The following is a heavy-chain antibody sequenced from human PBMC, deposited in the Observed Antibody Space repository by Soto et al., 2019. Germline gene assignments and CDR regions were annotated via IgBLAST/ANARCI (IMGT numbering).Heavy chain of an antibody. Sequence: PSVKVSCKASGYTFTSYDINWVRQATGQGLEWMGWMNPNSGNTGYAQKFQGRVTMARNTSISTAYMELSSLRSEDTAVYYCARGLTYYDYIRGSLGYWYFVYWGQGTLVTVSS. J-gene: IGHJ4*02. CDR2: MNPNSGNT. CDR3: ARGLTYYDYIRGSLGYWYFVY. V-gene: IGHV1-8*01. D-gene: IGHD3-16*01. CDR1: GYTFTSYD.